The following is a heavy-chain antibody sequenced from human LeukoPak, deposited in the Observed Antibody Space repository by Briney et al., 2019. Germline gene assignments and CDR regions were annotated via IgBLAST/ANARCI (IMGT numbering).Heavy chain of an antibody. Sequence: PGGSLRLPCAASGFTFSSYAMSWVRQAPGKGLEWVSAISGSGGSTYYAGSVKGWFTISRDNSKTTLYVQMNSLIAEDTAVYYGAKGSSWTDYYYGRDFWGQGTTATVSS. D-gene: IGHD6-13*01. CDR2: ISGSGGST. V-gene: IGHV3-23*01. J-gene: IGHJ6*02. CDR3: AKGSSWTDYYYGRDF. CDR1: GFTFSSYA.